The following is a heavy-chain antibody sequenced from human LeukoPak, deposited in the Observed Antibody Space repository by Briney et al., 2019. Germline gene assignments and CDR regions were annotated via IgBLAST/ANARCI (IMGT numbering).Heavy chain of an antibody. CDR1: GGSFSGYY. CDR2: INHSGST. Sequence: SETLSLTCAVYGGSFSGYYWSWIRQPPGKGLEWVGEINHSGSTNYNPSLKSRVTISVDTSKNQFSLKLSSVTAADTAVYFCAAEETVDCSGTSCYPPWGQGTLVTVSS. J-gene: IGHJ5*02. D-gene: IGHD2-2*01. V-gene: IGHV4-34*01. CDR3: AAEETVDCSGTSCYPP.